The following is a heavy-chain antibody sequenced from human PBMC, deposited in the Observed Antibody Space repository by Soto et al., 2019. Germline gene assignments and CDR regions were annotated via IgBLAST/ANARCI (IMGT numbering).Heavy chain of an antibody. J-gene: IGHJ6*02. CDR2: ISAYNGNT. V-gene: IGHV1-18*04. D-gene: IGHD5-18*01. CDR3: ARYVDTAAYYGMDV. Sequence: ASVKVSCKASGYTFTSYGINWVRQAPGQGLEWMGWISAYNGNTNYAQKLQGRVTMTTDTSTSTAYMELRSLRSDDTAVYYCARYVDTAAYYGMDVWGQGTTVTVSS. CDR1: GYTFTSYG.